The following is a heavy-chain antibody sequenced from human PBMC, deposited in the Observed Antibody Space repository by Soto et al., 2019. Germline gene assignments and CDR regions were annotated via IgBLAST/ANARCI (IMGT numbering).Heavy chain of an antibody. Sequence: PGGSLRLSCAASGFTFSGYWMSWVRQAPGKGLEWAANIKQDGSEKYYVDSVKGRFTISRDNAKNSLYLLMNSLRAEDTAVYYCAKNNRYCSSTNCFVFDYWGQGTLVTVSS. CDR3: AKNNRYCSSTNCFVFDY. CDR1: GFTFSGYW. V-gene: IGHV3-7*01. D-gene: IGHD2-2*01. CDR2: IKQDGSEK. J-gene: IGHJ4*02.